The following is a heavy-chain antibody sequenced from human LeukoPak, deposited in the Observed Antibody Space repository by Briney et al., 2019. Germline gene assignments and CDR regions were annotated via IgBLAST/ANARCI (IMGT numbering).Heavy chain of an antibody. J-gene: IGHJ3*02. Sequence: GGSLRLSCAASGFTFSSYGMHWVRQAPGKGLEWVAVIWYDGSNKYYADSVKGRFTISRDNSKNTLYLQMNSLRAEDTAVYYCAKWIAEGDAFDIWGQGTMVTVSS. D-gene: IGHD2-2*03. CDR2: IWYDGSNK. CDR1: GFTFSSYG. V-gene: IGHV3-33*06. CDR3: AKWIAEGDAFDI.